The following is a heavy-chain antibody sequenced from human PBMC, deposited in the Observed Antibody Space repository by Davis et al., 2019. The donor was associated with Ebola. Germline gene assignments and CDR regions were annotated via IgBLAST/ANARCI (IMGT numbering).Heavy chain of an antibody. D-gene: IGHD4-11*01. CDR2: VRSHGSDD. CDR1: GLTFSNYG. CDR3: ARDSDDYSFDY. V-gene: IGHV3-30*02. Sequence: GESLKISCAASGLTFSNYGMHWVRQAPGKGLEWVAFVRSHGSDDHYADSVKGRFTISRDNSKNTLYLQMNSLRPEDTAVYYCARDSDDYSFDYWGQGTLVTVSS. J-gene: IGHJ4*02.